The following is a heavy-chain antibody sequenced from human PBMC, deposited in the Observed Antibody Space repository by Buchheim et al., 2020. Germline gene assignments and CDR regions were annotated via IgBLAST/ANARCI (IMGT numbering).Heavy chain of an antibody. V-gene: IGHV1-18*01. D-gene: IGHD6-13*01. CDR1: GYSFTQFG. CDR2: ISANTGNT. J-gene: IGHJ6*02. CDR3: ARDTAGIENYFFGMDV. Sequence: QVHLVQSGAEVRKPGASVKVSCKASGYSFTQFGITWVRRAPGQGLEWMGWISANTGNTNYAQKLQGRVTMTIDTSTSTASMELRNLRSDDTALYYCARDTAGIENYFFGMDVWGQGTT.